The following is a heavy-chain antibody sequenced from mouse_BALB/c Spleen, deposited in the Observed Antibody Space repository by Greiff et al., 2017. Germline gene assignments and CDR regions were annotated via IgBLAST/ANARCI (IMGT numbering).Heavy chain of an antibody. V-gene: IGHV1-14*01. J-gene: IGHJ2*01. CDR1: GYTFTSYV. D-gene: IGHD2-4*01. CDR3: AREDPMITTGDFDY. Sequence: LKQSGPELVKPGASVKMSCKASGYTFTSYVMHWVKQKPGQGLEWIGYINPYNDGTKYNEKFKGKATLTSDKSSSTAYMELSSLTSEDSAVYYCAREDPMITTGDFDYWGQGTTLTVSS. CDR2: INPYNDGT.